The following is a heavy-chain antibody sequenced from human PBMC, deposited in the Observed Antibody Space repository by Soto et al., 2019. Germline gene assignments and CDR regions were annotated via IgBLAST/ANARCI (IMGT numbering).Heavy chain of an antibody. V-gene: IGHV2-5*08. D-gene: IGHD3-22*01. J-gene: IGHJ4*02. CDR1: GGSISSYYW. CDR3: AHSIDDSSGYYYYYFDY. CDR2: IYWDDDK. Sequence: TLSLTCTVSGGSISSYYWSWIRQPPGKALEWLALIYWDDDKRYSPSLKSRLTITKDTSKNQVVLTMTNMDPVDTATYYCAHSIDDSSGYYYYYFDYWGQGILVTVSS.